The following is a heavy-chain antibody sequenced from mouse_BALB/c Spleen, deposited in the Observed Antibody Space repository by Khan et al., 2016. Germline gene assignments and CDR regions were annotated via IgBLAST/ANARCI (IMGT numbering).Heavy chain of an antibody. V-gene: IGHV3-2*02. Sequence: EVQLQESGPGLVKPSQSLSLTCTVTVYSITSDYAWNWIRQFPGNKLEWMGYISYSGSTSYNPSLKSRISITRDTSKNQFFLQLNSVTTEDTATYYCARDVGAWFAYWGQGTLVTVSA. CDR3: ARDVGAWFAY. J-gene: IGHJ3*01. CDR2: ISYSGST. CDR1: VYSITSDYA.